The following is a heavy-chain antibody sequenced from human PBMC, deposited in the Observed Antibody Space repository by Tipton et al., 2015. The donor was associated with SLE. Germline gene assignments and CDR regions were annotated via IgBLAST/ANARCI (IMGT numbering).Heavy chain of an antibody. CDR1: GGSFSGYY. D-gene: IGHD3-3*01. V-gene: IGHV4-59*01. CDR3: ARVAYDFWSGYSYYFDY. CDR2: IYYSGST. Sequence: TLSLTCAVYGGSFSGYYWSWIRQPPGKGLEWIGYIYYSGSTNYNPSLKSRVTISVDTSKNQFSLKLSSVTAADTAVYYCARVAYDFWSGYSYYFDYWGQGTLVTVSS. J-gene: IGHJ4*02.